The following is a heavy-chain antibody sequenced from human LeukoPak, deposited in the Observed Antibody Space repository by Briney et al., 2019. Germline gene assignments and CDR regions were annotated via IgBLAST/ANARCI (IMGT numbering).Heavy chain of an antibody. CDR2: IIPIFGAT. CDR1: GGTFSRYA. J-gene: IGHJ6*03. V-gene: IGHV1-69*13. D-gene: IGHD6-6*01. Sequence: GASVKVSCKASGGTFSRYAITWVRQAPGQGLEWMGGIIPIFGATNYAQKFQGRVTITAGEYTSTVYMELSSLRSEDTAVYYCASSQSSIAARRDYYYYMDVWGKGTTVTVSS. CDR3: ASSQSSIAARRDYYYYMDV.